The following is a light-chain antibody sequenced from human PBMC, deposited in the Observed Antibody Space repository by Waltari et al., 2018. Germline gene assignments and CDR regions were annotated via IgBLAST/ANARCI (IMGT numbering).Light chain of an antibody. CDR3: QQYDDSPT. CDR2: GAS. V-gene: IGKV3-20*01. CDR1: QRVSNNY. Sequence: EIVLTQSPGTLSLSPGERPSLSCRASQRVSNNYLAWYQQKPGQAPRLVMYGASARATGIPDRISGSGSGTDFTLTISRLDPEDFAVYYCQQYDDSPTFGQGTKLEIK. J-gene: IGKJ2*01.